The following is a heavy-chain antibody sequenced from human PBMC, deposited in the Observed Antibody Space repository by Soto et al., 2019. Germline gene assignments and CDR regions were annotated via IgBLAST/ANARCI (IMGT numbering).Heavy chain of an antibody. J-gene: IGHJ5*02. Sequence: GGSLRLSCASSGFDFSSYSMNLVRQAPGKGLEWVSSISRSSSSIYYADSVKGRFTISRDNAKNSLYLQMNSLRADDTAVYYCARDKVAVAGDNWFDPWGQGTLVTVSS. V-gene: IGHV3-21*06. CDR2: ISRSSSSI. CDR3: ARDKVAVAGDNWFDP. CDR1: GFDFSSYS. D-gene: IGHD6-19*01.